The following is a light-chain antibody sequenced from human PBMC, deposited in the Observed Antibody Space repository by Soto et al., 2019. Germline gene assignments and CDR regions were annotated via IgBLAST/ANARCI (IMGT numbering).Light chain of an antibody. CDR1: QSLLHSNGFNY. CDR2: LGS. V-gene: IGKV2-28*01. J-gene: IGKJ4*02. CDR3: MQALQTPLT. Sequence: DIVMTQSPLSLPVTPGEPASISCRSSQSLLHSNGFNYLDWYLQKPGQSPQLLIFLGSNRASGVTDKFSGSGSGTDVTLKISRVEAEDVGVYYCMQALQTPLTVGGGTKVEIK.